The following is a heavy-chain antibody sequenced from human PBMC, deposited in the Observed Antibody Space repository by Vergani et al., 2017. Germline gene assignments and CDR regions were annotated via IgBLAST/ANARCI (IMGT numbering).Heavy chain of an antibody. Sequence: DVRLVESGGGVVQPGGSLRLSCAASGFTFSAYSMNWVRQTPGKGLEWISYIGVSDNSIYYADSVMGRFAISRDNARNLLFLQMNSLRADDSALYFCVRDPDYSTFDSLVQGTLVTVS. D-gene: IGHD4-11*01. V-gene: IGHV3-48*01. CDR3: VRDPDYSTFDS. J-gene: IGHJ4*02. CDR2: IGVSDNSI. CDR1: GFTFSAYS.